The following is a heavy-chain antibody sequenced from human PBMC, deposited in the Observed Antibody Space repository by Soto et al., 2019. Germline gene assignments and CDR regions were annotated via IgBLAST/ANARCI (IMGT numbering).Heavy chain of an antibody. CDR2: FYSCGNT. CDR1: GGSISSSRYY. J-gene: IGHJ4*02. Sequence: QMRLQESGPGLVKPSETLSLTCNVFGGSISSSRYYWGWVRQPPGKGLEWIGSFYSCGNTYYNASLKSRVSIAVDTSKKQFSLNLTSVTAADTAMSFCTRHTGSGSHFHYWGQGTLVTVSS. CDR3: TRHTGSGSHFHY. V-gene: IGHV4-39*01. D-gene: IGHD3-10*01.